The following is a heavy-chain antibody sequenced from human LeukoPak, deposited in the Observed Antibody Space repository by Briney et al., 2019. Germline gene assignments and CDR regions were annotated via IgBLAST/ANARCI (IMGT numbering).Heavy chain of an antibody. J-gene: IGHJ4*02. V-gene: IGHV3-23*01. CDR1: GFTFGSHA. D-gene: IGHD5-18*01. Sequence: GGSLRLSCEASGFTFGSHAMYWVRQAPGKGLEWVAGIFGSGGSPHYADPVKGRFTISRDNSRNTVYLQINSLRAEDTAVYYCGKTTVGYSSGQKPAWPVDYWGQETLVTVSS. CDR3: GKTTVGYSSGQKPAWPVDY. CDR2: IFGSGGSP.